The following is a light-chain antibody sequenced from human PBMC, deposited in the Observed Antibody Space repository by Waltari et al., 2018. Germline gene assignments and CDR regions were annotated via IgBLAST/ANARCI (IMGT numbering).Light chain of an antibody. CDR3: SSYMDSTTLEL. CDR2: EVP. V-gene: IGLV2-14*01. Sequence: QSALTQPASVSGSPGQSITISCTGTSSDIGSYNYVSWYHQHPGKAPKLIIYEVPHRPSGVANRFSGSKSGNTASLTISGLQAEDEADYYCSSYMDSTTLELFGGGTSLTVL. CDR1: SSDIGSYNY. J-gene: IGLJ2*01.